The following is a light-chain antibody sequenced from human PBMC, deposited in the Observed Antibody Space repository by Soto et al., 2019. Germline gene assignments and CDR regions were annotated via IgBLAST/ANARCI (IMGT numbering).Light chain of an antibody. CDR3: CSYAGSCDWV. Sequence: QSALTQPRSVSGSPGQTVTISCTGTSSDVGGYNYVSWYQQHPGKAPKVLIYEVTKRPSGVPDRFSGSKSGNTASLTISGLQAEDEADYYCCSYAGSCDWVFGGGTKLTVL. V-gene: IGLV2-11*01. CDR1: SSDVGGYNY. CDR2: EVT. J-gene: IGLJ3*02.